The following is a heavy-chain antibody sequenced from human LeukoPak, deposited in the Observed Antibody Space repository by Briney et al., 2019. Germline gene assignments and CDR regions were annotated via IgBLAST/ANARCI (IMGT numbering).Heavy chain of an antibody. V-gene: IGHV5-51*01. CDR1: GYSFTSYW. CDR3: ARLPPHDYGDYREGYFDY. CDR2: IYPGDSDT. D-gene: IGHD4-17*01. Sequence: GESLKISCKGSGYSFTSYWIGWVRQMPGKGLEWMGIIYPGDSDTKYSPSFQGQVTFSADKSISTAYLQWSSLKASDTAMYYCARLPPHDYGDYREGYFDYWGQGTLVTVSS. J-gene: IGHJ4*02.